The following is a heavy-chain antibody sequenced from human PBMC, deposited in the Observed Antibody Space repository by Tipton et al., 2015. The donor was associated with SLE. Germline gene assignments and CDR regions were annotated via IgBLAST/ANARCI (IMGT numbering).Heavy chain of an antibody. CDR3: ARDEYRYDTTGYHLLGHFDF. CDR2: IYYSGST. V-gene: IGHV4-39*07. D-gene: IGHD3-22*01. CDR1: GGSISSTNYY. Sequence: TLSLTCSVSGGSISSTNYYWGWIRQPPGKGLEWIGNIYYSGSTNFNPSLESRLTMSVDTSKNQFSLNLSSVTAADTAVYYCARDEYRYDTTGYHLLGHFDFWGQGTLVTVSS. J-gene: IGHJ4*02.